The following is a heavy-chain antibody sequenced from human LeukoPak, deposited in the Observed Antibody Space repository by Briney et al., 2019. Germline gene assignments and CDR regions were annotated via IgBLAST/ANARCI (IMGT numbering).Heavy chain of an antibody. J-gene: IGHJ6*02. Sequence: GASVKVSCKASGGTFSSYGISWVRQAPGQGLEWMGGIIPIFETANYAQKFQGRVTITADESPSTAYMELSSLRPEDTAVYYCVRGGIAVAGGTSSYYYYGVDVWGQGTTVTVYS. CDR2: IIPIFETA. V-gene: IGHV1-69*13. D-gene: IGHD6-19*01. CDR1: GGTFSSYG. CDR3: VRGGIAVAGGTSSYYYYGVDV.